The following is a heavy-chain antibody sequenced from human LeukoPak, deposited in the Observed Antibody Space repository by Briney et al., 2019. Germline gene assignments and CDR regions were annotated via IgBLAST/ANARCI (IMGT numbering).Heavy chain of an antibody. J-gene: IGHJ6*03. D-gene: IGHD4-17*01. Sequence: SETLYLTCTVSGGSISSYYWSWIRQPPGKGLEWIGYIYYSGSTNYNPSLKSRVTISVDTSKNQFSLKLSSVTAADTAVYYCARNTVHYYYYYMDVWGKGTTVTVSS. V-gene: IGHV4-59*01. CDR1: GGSISSYY. CDR3: ARNTVHYYYYYMDV. CDR2: IYYSGST.